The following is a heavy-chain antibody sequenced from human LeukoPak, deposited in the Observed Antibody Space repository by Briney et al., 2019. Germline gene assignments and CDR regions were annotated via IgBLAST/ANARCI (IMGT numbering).Heavy chain of an antibody. J-gene: IGHJ6*02. CDR3: ARDPAKCGMDV. Sequence: ASVKVSCKASGYTFTSYAMNWVRQAPGQRLEWMGIINPSGGGTSYAQKFQGRVTMTRDTSTSTVYMELSSLRSEDTAVYYCARDPAKCGMDVWGQGTTVTVSS. V-gene: IGHV1-46*01. CDR2: INPSGGGT. CDR1: GYTFTSYA. D-gene: IGHD2-2*01.